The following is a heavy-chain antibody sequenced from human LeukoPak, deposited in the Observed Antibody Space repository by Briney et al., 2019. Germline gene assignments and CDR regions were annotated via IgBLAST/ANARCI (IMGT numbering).Heavy chain of an antibody. CDR1: GFTFSSYA. CDR3: ANPELLSAIWDY. J-gene: IGHJ4*02. V-gene: IGHV3-23*01. Sequence: GGSLRLSCAASGFTFSSYAMSWVRQAPGKWQEGVSAISGSGGSTYYADSVKGRFTISRDNSKNTLYLQMNSLRAEDTAVYYSANPELLSAIWDYGGQGTLVTVSS. CDR2: ISGSGGST. D-gene: IGHD1-26*01.